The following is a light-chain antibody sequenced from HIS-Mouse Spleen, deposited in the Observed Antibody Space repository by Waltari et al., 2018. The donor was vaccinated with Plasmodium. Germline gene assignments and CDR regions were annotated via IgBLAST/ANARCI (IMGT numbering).Light chain of an antibody. V-gene: IGKV3-15*01. J-gene: IGKJ3*01. CDR2: GSS. CDR1: QSVSTN. Sequence: EIVMTQSPATLSVYPGERATLSCRASQSVSTNLAWHHQKPGQAPWLLIYGSSTRATGIPARFSGSGSGTEFTLTISSLQSVDFAVYYCQQYNNWSFTVGPGTKVDIK. CDR3: QQYNNWSFT.